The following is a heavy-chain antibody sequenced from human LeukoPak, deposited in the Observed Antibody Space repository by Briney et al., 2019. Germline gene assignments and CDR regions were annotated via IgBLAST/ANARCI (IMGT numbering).Heavy chain of an antibody. CDR1: GDSISPYY. CDR2: IYYSGDT. V-gene: IGHV4-59*01. CDR3: ARDKQPGDY. Sequence: SETLSLTCTVSGDSISPYYWGWIRQPPGKGLEWIGYIYYSGDTTYNPSLKSRVSMSVDTSKNQFSLKLSSVTAADTAVYYCARDKQPGDYWGQGAMVTVSS. J-gene: IGHJ4*02. D-gene: IGHD1-1*01.